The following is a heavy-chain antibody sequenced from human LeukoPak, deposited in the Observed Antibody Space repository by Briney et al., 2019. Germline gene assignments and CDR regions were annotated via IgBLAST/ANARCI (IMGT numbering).Heavy chain of an antibody. D-gene: IGHD1-26*01. CDR3: ARAHALVGAEFEYFQH. V-gene: IGHV1-2*06. CDR2: INPNSGGT. CDR1: GYTFTGYY. Sequence: GASVKVSCKASGYTFTGYYMHWVRQAPGQGLEWMGRINPNSGGTNYAQKFQGRVTMTRDTSISTAYMELSRLRSDDTAVYYCARAHALVGAEFEYFQHWGQGTLVTVSS. J-gene: IGHJ1*01.